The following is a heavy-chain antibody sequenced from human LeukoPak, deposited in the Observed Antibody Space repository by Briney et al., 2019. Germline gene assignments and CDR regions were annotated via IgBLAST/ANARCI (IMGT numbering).Heavy chain of an antibody. CDR3: ATSGGFVLPNAITGNWYMDV. V-gene: IGHV3-21*01. CDR1: GFTFSDYS. Sequence: PGRSLRLSCGASGFTFSDYSMNWVRQAPGKGLAWVASITSAGGYRHYADSVKGRFTISRDNAQNSLFLQMNSLRAEDTAVYFCATSGGFVLPNAITGNWYMDVWGRGTTVT. CDR2: ITSAGGYR. J-gene: IGHJ6*03. D-gene: IGHD2-2*01.